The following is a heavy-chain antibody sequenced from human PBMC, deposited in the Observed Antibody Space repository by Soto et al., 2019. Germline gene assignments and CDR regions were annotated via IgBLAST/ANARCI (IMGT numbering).Heavy chain of an antibody. V-gene: IGHV1-18*01. CDR1: GYTFPTYG. CDR3: ALTAIDY. Sequence: QLVQSGAEVKKPGASVKVSCKASGYTFPTYGINWVRQAPGHGLEWMGWVSAYSGNTNYTKKLQGRLTMTTDTSTSTVYMELRSLTSDDTAVYYCALTAIDYWGQGTLVTVSS. J-gene: IGHJ4*02. D-gene: IGHD5-18*01. CDR2: VSAYSGNT.